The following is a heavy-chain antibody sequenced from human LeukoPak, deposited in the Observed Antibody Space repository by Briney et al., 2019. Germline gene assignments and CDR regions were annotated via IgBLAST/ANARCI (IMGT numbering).Heavy chain of an antibody. CDR3: ARGDWFDP. J-gene: IGHJ5*02. Sequence: SETLSLTCSVSGSSMRSGGYYWLWIRQPPGRELEWIGSIYYSGDTYYNPSLKSRVTMSVDTSKNQFSLKLSSVTAADTAVYYCARGDWFDPWGQGTLVTVSS. CDR1: GSSMRSGGYY. CDR2: IYYSGDT. V-gene: IGHV4-39*07.